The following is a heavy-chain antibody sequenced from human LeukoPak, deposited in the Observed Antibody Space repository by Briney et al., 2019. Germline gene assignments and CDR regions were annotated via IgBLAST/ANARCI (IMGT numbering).Heavy chain of an antibody. CDR1: GFTFSNYW. CDR3: ARDVLVVGATISFDH. D-gene: IGHD1-26*01. Sequence: GGSLRLSCAASGFTFSNYWMSWVRQAPGKGLEWVANIKPDGSDKYYVDSVKGRFTISRDNAKNSLYLQVNSLSAEDTAVYYCARDVLVVGATISFDHWGQGTLVTVSS. J-gene: IGHJ4*02. V-gene: IGHV3-7*01. CDR2: IKPDGSDK.